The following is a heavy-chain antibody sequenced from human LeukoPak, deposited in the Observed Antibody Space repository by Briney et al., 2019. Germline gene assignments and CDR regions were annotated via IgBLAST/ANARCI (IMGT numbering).Heavy chain of an antibody. CDR1: GGSFSGYF. J-gene: IGHJ3*02. D-gene: IGHD2-2*02. V-gene: IGHV4-34*12. CDR3: ATLYLVNAFDI. Sequence: SETLSLTCGVSGGSFSGYFWTWIRQPPGKGLEWIGEIIDSGTTNYNPSLESRVAMSVDTSKNQVSLRQSSVTAADTAVYYCATLYLVNAFDIWGPGALVTVSS. CDR2: IIDSGTT.